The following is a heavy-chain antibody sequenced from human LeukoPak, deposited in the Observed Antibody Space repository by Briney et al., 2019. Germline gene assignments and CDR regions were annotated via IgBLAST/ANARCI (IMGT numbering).Heavy chain of an antibody. V-gene: IGHV4-59*06. D-gene: IGHD2-2*01. J-gene: IGHJ3*02. CDR2: IYYSGST. CDR1: GGSISSYY. Sequence: PSETLSLTCTVSGGSISSYYWSWIRQHPGKGLEWIGYIYYSGSTYYNPSLKSRVTISVDTSKNQFSLKLSSVTAADTAVYYCARVWIVVVPAAFGGYGNAFDIWGQGTMVTVSS. CDR3: ARVWIVVVPAAFGGYGNAFDI.